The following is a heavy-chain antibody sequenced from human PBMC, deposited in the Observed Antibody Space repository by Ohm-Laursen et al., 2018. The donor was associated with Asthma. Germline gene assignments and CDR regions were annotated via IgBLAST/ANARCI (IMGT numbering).Heavy chain of an antibody. CDR3: ARDVMEWYLPAFDF. V-gene: IGHV3-30*03. Sequence: SLRLSCAASGFSFRDYGMYWVRQAPGKGLEWVAVGGSYYDGGLKYYADSVNGRFTVSRDDSKNTLYLQMNSLRPDDTAVYYCARDVMEWYLPAFDFWGQGTLVTVSS. CDR1: GFSFRDYG. J-gene: IGHJ4*02. D-gene: IGHD3-3*01. CDR2: GGSYYDGGLK.